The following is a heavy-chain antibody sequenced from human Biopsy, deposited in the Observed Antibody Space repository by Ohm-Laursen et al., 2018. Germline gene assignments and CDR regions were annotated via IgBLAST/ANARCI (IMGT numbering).Heavy chain of an antibody. CDR1: GFSFTGYY. Sequence: ASVKVSCKASGFSFTGYYIHWVRQAPGQGLEWMGWISPKSGDTNYAHKFQGNITMTRDTSMSTAYMEMSRLRCDDTAVYYCALQSVAQMKNFDYWSRGTLVTVSS. V-gene: IGHV1-2*02. D-gene: IGHD6-19*01. CDR3: ALQSVAQMKNFDY. CDR2: ISPKSGDT. J-gene: IGHJ4*02.